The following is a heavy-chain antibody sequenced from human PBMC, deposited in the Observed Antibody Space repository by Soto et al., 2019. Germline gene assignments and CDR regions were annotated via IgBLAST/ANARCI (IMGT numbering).Heavy chain of an antibody. D-gene: IGHD4-4*01. CDR2: INPDSGGT. J-gene: IGHJ4*02. Sequence: ASVKVSCKASGYTFTGYYMHWVRQAPGQGLEWMGWINPDSGGTNYAQKFQGWVTMTRDTSISTAYMELSRLRSDDTAVYYCARGTEADSNYDYWGQGTLVTVSS. CDR1: GYTFTGYY. CDR3: ARGTEADSNYDY. V-gene: IGHV1-2*04.